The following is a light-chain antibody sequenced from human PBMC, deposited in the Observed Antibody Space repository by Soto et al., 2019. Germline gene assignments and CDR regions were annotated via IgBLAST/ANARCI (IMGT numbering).Light chain of an antibody. Sequence: EIVMTQSPATLSVSPGEGVTLSCRASQSVSSNLAWYQQKPGQAPRLLIYGASTRATGIPARFSGSESGTEFTLTISSLQSEDFAVYYCQQYNNWPPYTFGQGTKLEIK. CDR1: QSVSSN. J-gene: IGKJ2*01. CDR2: GAS. CDR3: QQYNNWPPYT. V-gene: IGKV3-15*01.